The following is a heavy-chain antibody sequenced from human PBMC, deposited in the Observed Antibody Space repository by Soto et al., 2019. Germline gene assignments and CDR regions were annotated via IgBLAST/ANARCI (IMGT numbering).Heavy chain of an antibody. D-gene: IGHD3-10*01. CDR3: ARAVRGVSSPFDP. CDR2: ISRHNGNT. V-gene: IGHV1-18*01. CDR1: GFTFSNYG. J-gene: IGHJ5*02. Sequence: QVQLVHSGAEVKNPGASVKVSCKASGFTFSNYGFSWVRQAPGHGLEWMGWISRHNGNTNYAQKLQGRVTMTTDTSTSTAYMELRSLRSDDTAVYYCARAVRGVSSPFDPWGEGTLVTVSS.